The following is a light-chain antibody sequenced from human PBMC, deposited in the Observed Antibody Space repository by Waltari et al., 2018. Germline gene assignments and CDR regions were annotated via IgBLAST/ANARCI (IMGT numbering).Light chain of an antibody. V-gene: IGKV2-30*01. CDR1: QSLVSSDGNIY. Sequence: DVVMTQSPLSLPVTLGQPASISSRSSQSLVSSDGNIYLNWFQQRPGQSPRRLIYKVYRRDSGVPDRFSGSGSGTDFTLRISRVEAEDVGLYFCMQGTNWPQSFGQGTKLEIK. CDR3: MQGTNWPQS. CDR2: KVY. J-gene: IGKJ2*03.